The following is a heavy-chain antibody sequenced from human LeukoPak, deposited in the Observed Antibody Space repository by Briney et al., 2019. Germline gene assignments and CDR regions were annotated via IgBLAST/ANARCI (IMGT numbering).Heavy chain of an antibody. Sequence: SETLSLTCAVYGGSFSGYYWSWIRQPPGKGLEWIGEINHSGSTNYNPSLKSRVTISVDTSKNQFSLKLSSVTAADTAVYYCARGLLSSSWYPGYWGQGTLVTVSS. V-gene: IGHV4-34*01. D-gene: IGHD6-13*01. CDR2: INHSGST. J-gene: IGHJ4*02. CDR3: ARGLLSSSWYPGY. CDR1: GGSFSGYY.